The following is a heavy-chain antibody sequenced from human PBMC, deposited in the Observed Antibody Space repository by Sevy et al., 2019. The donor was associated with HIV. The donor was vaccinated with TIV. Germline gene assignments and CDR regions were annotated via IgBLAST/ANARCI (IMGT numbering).Heavy chain of an antibody. J-gene: IGHJ4*02. CDR2: ISSSSSYI. D-gene: IGHD6-19*01. V-gene: IGHV3-21*01. Sequence: GGSLRLSCAASGFTFSSYSMNWVRQAPGKGLEWVSSISSSSSYIYYADSVKGRFTISRDNAKNSLYLQMNSLRAEDTVVYYCAVSSGWYAFDYWGQGTLVTVSS. CDR1: GFTFSSYS. CDR3: AVSSGWYAFDY.